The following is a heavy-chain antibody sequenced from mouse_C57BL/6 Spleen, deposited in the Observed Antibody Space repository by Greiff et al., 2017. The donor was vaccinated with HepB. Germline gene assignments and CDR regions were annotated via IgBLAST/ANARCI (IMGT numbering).Heavy chain of an antibody. CDR1: GYSITSGYY. J-gene: IGHJ3*01. D-gene: IGHD2-4*01. Sequence: EVKLMESGPGLVKPSQSLSLTCSVTGYSITSGYYWNWIRQFPGNKLEWMGYISYDGSNNYNPSLKNRISITRDTSKNQFFLTLNSVTTEDTATYYCARAGDDYERWFAYWGQGTLVTVSA. V-gene: IGHV3-6*01. CDR2: ISYDGSN. CDR3: ARAGDDYERWFAY.